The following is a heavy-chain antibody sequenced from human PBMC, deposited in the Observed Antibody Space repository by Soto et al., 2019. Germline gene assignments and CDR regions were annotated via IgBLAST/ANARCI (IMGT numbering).Heavy chain of an antibody. CDR2: INHSGST. V-gene: IGHV4-34*01. D-gene: IGHD2-15*01. CDR1: GGSFSGYY. Sequence: PSETLSLTCAVYGGSFSGYYWSWIRQPPGKGLEWIGEINHSGSTNYNPSLKSRVTISVDTSKNQFSLKLSSVTAADTAVYYCARGISSIVVVVAASLYNWFDPWGQGTLVTVSS. CDR3: ARGISSIVVVVAASLYNWFDP. J-gene: IGHJ5*02.